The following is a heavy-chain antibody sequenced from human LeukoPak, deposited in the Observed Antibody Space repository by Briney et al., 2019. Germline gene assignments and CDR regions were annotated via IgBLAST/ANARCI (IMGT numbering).Heavy chain of an antibody. V-gene: IGHV3-66*02. D-gene: IGHD2-8*02. CDR3: AKDMSYCNGGGCSFYCGMDV. J-gene: IGHJ6*02. Sequence: GGSLRLSCVVSGFSVSNNYIIWVRQAPGNGLERVSVIYGDGRTSHSASVRGRFTISRDNSKNTLYLLMDSLRTEDTAVYYCAKDMSYCNGGGCSFYCGMDVWGQGTAVTVSS. CDR2: IYGDGRT. CDR1: GFSVSNNY.